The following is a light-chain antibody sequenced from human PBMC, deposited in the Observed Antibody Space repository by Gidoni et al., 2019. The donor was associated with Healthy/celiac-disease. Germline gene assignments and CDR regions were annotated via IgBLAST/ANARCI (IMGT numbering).Light chain of an antibody. CDR1: QSVLYSSNNKNY. CDR3: QQYYSTPCS. CDR2: WAS. J-gene: IGKJ2*04. Sequence: DIGMTQSADSLAVSLGERATINCKSSQSVLYSSNNKNYLAWYQQKPGQPPKLLIYWASTRESGVPDRFSGSGSGTDFTLTISSLQAEDVAVYYCQQYYSTPCSFXQXTKLXIK. V-gene: IGKV4-1*01.